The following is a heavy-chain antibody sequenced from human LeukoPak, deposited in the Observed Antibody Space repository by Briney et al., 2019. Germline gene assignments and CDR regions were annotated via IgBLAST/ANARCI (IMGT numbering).Heavy chain of an antibody. D-gene: IGHD3-10*01. Sequence: KASETLSLTCSVSGYSITTSNWWGWIRQPPGKGLEWIGHIYYAGSVYYSPSLRSRVFMTIDTSKNQFSLNLNSVTALDTAVYYCARKVGNSAYYFDLWGRGTLVTVSS. CDR3: ARKVGNSAYYFDL. CDR2: IYYAGSV. J-gene: IGHJ2*01. V-gene: IGHV4-28*05. CDR1: GYSITTSNW.